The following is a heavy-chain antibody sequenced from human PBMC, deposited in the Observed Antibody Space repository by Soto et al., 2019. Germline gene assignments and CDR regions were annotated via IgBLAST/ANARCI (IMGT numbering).Heavy chain of an antibody. J-gene: IGHJ6*02. CDR1: GGTFSSYA. D-gene: IGHD2-2*01. V-gene: IGHV1-69*13. CDR2: IIPIFGTA. Sequence: SVKVSCQASGGTFSSYAISWVRQAPGQGLEWMGGIIPIFGTANYAQKFQGRVTITADESTSTAYMELSSLRSEDAAVYYCARESCSSTSCYPGYYYYGMDVWGQGTTVTVSS. CDR3: ARESCSSTSCYPGYYYYGMDV.